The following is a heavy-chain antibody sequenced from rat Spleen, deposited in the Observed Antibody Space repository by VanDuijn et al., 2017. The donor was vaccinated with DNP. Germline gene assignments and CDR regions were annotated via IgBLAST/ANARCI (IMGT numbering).Heavy chain of an antibody. D-gene: IGHD1-4*01. J-gene: IGHJ2*01. Sequence: EVQLVESGGGLVQPGNSLKLSCAVSGFTFSNYYMAWVRLAPKKGLEWVATISYDGSETYYRNSVKGRFTISRDNARSTLYLQMDSLRSEDTATYYGVGRPPPTRGPFDYWGQGVMVTVSS. V-gene: IGHV5S10*01. CDR1: GFTFSNYY. CDR2: ISYDGSET. CDR3: VGRPPPTRGPFDY.